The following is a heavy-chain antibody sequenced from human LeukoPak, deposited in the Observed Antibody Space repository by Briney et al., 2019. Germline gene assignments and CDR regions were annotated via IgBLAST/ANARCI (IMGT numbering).Heavy chain of an antibody. Sequence: GGSLRLSCAASGFTFSDYYMSWIRQAPGKGLEWVSYISSSSSYTNYADSVKGRFTISRDNAKNSLYLQMNSLRAEDTAVYYCARGGRSGIYAYYFDNWGQGTLVTVSS. CDR2: ISSSSSYT. CDR3: ARGGRSGIYAYYFDN. V-gene: IGHV3-11*06. CDR1: GFTFSDYY. J-gene: IGHJ4*02. D-gene: IGHD1-26*01.